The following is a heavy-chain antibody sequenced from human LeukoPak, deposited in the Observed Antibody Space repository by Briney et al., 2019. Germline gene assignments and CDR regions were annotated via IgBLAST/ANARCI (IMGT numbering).Heavy chain of an antibody. D-gene: IGHD3-22*01. J-gene: IGHJ5*02. CDR3: ARGEYYYDSSGYIGFDP. CDR2: IYTSGST. Sequence: SETLSLTCTVSGGSISSYYWSWIRQPAGKGLEWIGRIYTSGSTNYNPSLKSRVTMSVDTSKNQFSLKLSSVTAADTAVYYCARGEYYYDSSGYIGFDPWGQGTLVTVSS. V-gene: IGHV4-4*07. CDR1: GGSISSYY.